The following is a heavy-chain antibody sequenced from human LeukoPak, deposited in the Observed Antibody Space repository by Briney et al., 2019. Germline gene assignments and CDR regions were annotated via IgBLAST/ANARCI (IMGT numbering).Heavy chain of an antibody. J-gene: IGHJ4*02. CDR2: ISSRSSAI. Sequence: GGSLRLSCAASGFAFNNYNMNWVRQAPGKGLEWISYISSRSSAIYYADSVKGRFTISRDNAKNSLYLQMNSLRDEDTSVYYCARDKSSGSPSIDYWGQGTLVTVS. CDR3: ARDKSSGSPSIDY. V-gene: IGHV3-48*02. D-gene: IGHD1-26*01. CDR1: GFAFNNYN.